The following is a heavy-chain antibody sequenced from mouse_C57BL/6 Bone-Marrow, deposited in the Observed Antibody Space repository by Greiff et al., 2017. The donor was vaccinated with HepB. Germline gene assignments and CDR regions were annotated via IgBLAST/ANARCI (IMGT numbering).Heavy chain of an antibody. J-gene: IGHJ2*01. D-gene: IGHD1-1*01. Sequence: QVQLQQSGAELVKPGASVKMSCKASGYTFTSYWITWVKQRPGQGLEWIGDIYPGSGSTNYNEKFKSKATLTVDTSSSTAYMQLSSLTSEDSAVYYCARRTHYYGSSFFDYWGQGTTLTVSS. CDR2: IYPGSGST. V-gene: IGHV1-55*01. CDR3: ARRTHYYGSSFFDY. CDR1: GYTFTSYW.